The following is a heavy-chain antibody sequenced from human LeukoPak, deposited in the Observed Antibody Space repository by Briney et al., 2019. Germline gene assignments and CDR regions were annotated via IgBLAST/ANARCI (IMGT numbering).Heavy chain of an antibody. V-gene: IGHV3-7*01. CDR3: ARDQTPFY. CDR1: GFIFCSYW. J-gene: IGHJ4*02. CDR2: IKHDGSED. Sequence: GGSLRLSCAASGFIFCSYWMTWVRQAPGKGLEWVATIKHDGSEDYYLDSVKGRFPISRDNGTSSMWLQMNSLRAEDTAVYYCARDQTPFYWGQGSLVTVSS. D-gene: IGHD2-15*01.